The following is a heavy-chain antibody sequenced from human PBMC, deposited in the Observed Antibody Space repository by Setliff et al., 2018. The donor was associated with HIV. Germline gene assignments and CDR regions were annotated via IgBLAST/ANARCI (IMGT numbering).Heavy chain of an antibody. V-gene: IGHV4-39*01. CDR2: IYYSGST. D-gene: IGHD1-7*01. CDR1: GGSTSSRSYY. Sequence: PSETLSLTCTVPGGSTSSRSYYWGWIRQPPGKGLEWIGSIYYSGSTDYDPSLKSRATISVDTSKNQFSLKLSSVTAADTAVYYCARVGGTTWGVYYYYYYMDVWGKGTTVTVSS. J-gene: IGHJ6*03. CDR3: ARVGGTTWGVYYYYYYMDV.